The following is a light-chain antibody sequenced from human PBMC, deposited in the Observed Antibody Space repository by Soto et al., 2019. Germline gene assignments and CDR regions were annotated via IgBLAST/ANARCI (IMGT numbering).Light chain of an antibody. CDR2: DAS. CDR1: QSVSTW. Sequence: EIVLTQSPATLSLSPGDTATLSCRASQSVSTWLSWYQQKPGQAPRLLIYDASNRATGIPARFSGSGSGTDFTRTISSLEPEDFAVYYWQQRSNWITFGQGTRLEIE. J-gene: IGKJ5*01. V-gene: IGKV3-11*01. CDR3: QQRSNWIT.